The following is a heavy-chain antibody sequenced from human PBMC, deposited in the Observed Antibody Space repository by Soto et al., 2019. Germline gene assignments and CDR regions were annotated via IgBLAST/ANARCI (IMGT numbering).Heavy chain of an antibody. CDR1: GFTFSSYG. J-gene: IGHJ3*02. CDR3: AQDLGRACGGACDM. V-gene: IGHV3-30*18. Sequence: QVQLVESGGGVVQPGRSLRLSCAASGFTFSSYGMHWVRQAPGKGLEWVALISYDGSNKYYADSVKGRFTISRDNSKKALDLQTKSHITEQTAVRFCAQDLGRACGGACDMWAQGTMVPVSS. D-gene: IGHD3-16*01. CDR2: ISYDGSNK.